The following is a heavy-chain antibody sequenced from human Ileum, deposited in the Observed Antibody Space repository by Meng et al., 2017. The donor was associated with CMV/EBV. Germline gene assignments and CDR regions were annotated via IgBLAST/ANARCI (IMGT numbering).Heavy chain of an antibody. J-gene: IGHJ6*02. Sequence: GGSLRLSCAASGFTFGNYPMQWVRQAPGKGLEWVALISYDGSIKSYADSVKGRFTISRDNAKNSLYLQMNSLRAEDTAVYYCARDSIVVVPAAMNYYYYYYGMDVWGQGTTVTVSS. CDR1: GFTFGNYP. V-gene: IGHV3-30-3*01. CDR2: ISYDGSIK. D-gene: IGHD2-2*01. CDR3: ARDSIVVVPAAMNYYYYYYGMDV.